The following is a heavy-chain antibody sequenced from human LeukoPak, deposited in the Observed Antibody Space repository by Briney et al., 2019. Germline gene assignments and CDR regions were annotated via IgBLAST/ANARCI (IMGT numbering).Heavy chain of an antibody. J-gene: IGHJ4*02. CDR1: EYTFTVYY. CDR2: INPNSGAT. V-gene: IGHV1-2*07. CDR3: ASGYRFGN. Sequence: ASVKVSFKASEYTFTVYYMHWVRQAPGQGLEWMGWINPNSGATDYAHNFQGRVTLTRDTSISTAYMELSRLRSDDTAVYYCASGYRFGNWGQGTLVTVSS. D-gene: IGHD5-18*01.